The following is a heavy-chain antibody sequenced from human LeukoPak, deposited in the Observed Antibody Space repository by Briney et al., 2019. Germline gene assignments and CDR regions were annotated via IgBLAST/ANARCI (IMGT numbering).Heavy chain of an antibody. J-gene: IGHJ4*02. CDR2: ISGSGGST. V-gene: IGHV3-23*01. CDR1: GFTFSDYW. Sequence: PGGSLRLSCAVSGFTFSDYWVTWVRQTPGKGLEWVSVISGSGGSTYYADSVKGRFTISRDNSKNTLYLQMNSLRAEDTAVYYCAKDRGSSGYYDYWGQGTLVTVSS. D-gene: IGHD3-22*01. CDR3: AKDRGSSGYYDY.